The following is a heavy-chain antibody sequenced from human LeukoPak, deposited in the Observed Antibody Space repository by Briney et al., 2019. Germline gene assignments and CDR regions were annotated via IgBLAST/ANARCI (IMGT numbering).Heavy chain of an antibody. CDR3: GRDVNWNQIDY. J-gene: IGHJ4*02. CDR2: INTDGRTT. CDR1: GFTFNNHW. V-gene: IGHV3-74*01. D-gene: IGHD1-20*01. Sequence: GGPLRLSCAASGFTFNNHWMHWVRQAPGKGLVWISRINTDGRTTDYADSVKGRFTISRDNAKNTLYLQMNSLRAEDTAVYYCGRDVNWNQIDYWGQGSLVTVSS.